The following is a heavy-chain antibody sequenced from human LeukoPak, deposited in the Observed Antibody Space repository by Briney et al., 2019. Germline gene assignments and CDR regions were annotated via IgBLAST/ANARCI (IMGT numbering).Heavy chain of an antibody. CDR2: ISSSSSYI. CDR1: GFTFSSYS. Sequence: PGGSLRLSCAASGFTFSSYSMNWVRQAPGKGLEWVSSISSSSSYIYYADSVKGRLTISRDNAKNSLYLQMNSLRAGDTAVYYCARGGAGYDFWSGYYTIPPDAFDIWGQGTMVTVSS. V-gene: IGHV3-21*01. D-gene: IGHD3-3*01. CDR3: ARGGAGYDFWSGYYTIPPDAFDI. J-gene: IGHJ3*02.